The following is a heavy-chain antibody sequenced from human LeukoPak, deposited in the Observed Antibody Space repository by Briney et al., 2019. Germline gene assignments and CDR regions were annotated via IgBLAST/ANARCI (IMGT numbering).Heavy chain of an antibody. CDR3: ASRSADFYDILTGLHTGY. V-gene: IGHV1-2*02. CDR1: GYTFTGYY. CDR2: INPNSGGT. D-gene: IGHD3-9*01. J-gene: IGHJ4*02. Sequence: ASVKVSCKASGYTFTGYYMHWVRQAPGQGLEWMGWINPNSGGTNYAQKFQGRVTMTRDTSISTAYMELSRLRSDDTAVYYCASRSADFYDILTGLHTGYWVQGTLVTVSS.